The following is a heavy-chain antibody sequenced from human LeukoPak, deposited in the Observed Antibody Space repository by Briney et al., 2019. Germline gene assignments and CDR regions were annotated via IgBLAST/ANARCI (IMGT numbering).Heavy chain of an antibody. CDR3: YGGNAEQ. CDR2: INTDGSST. D-gene: IGHD4-23*01. Sequence: GGSLRLSCAASGFTFSSYWMHWVRQAPGKGLVWVSGINTDGSSTTYADSVKGRFTISRDNAKSTLYLQMNSLRVEDMAVYYCYGGNAEQWGQGTLVTVSS. J-gene: IGHJ1*01. CDR1: GFTFSSYW. V-gene: IGHV3-74*03.